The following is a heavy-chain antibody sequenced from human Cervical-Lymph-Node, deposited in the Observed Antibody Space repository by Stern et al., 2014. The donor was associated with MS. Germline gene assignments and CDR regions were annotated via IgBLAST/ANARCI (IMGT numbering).Heavy chain of an antibody. CDR1: GFTFSSYD. V-gene: IGHV3-33*01. CDR3: VRDPYGYFDY. J-gene: IGHJ4*02. D-gene: IGHD3-10*01. Sequence: VQLVESGGGVVQPGRSLRLSCAASGFTFSSYDIHWVRQAPGQGLEWVAVIRFDGSNKFYAESVKGRFTISRDNSKNTLYLQMNSLRDADTAVYYCVRDPYGYFDYWGRGTLVTVST. CDR2: IRFDGSNK.